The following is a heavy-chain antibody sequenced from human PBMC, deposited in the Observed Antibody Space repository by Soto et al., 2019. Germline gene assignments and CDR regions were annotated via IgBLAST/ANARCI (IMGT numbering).Heavy chain of an antibody. V-gene: IGHV4-34*01. J-gene: IGHJ6*02. CDR1: GGSFSGYY. D-gene: IGHD6-19*01. CDR3: ARVFMRSSGRLLYYYGMGA. Sequence: SETLSLTCAVYGGSFSGYYWSWIRQPPGKGLEWIGEIDHSGSTNYNPSLKSRVTISVDTSKNQFSLKLSSVTAADTAVYYCARVFMRSSGRLLYYYGMGAWGQWTTVTVSS. CDR2: IDHSGST.